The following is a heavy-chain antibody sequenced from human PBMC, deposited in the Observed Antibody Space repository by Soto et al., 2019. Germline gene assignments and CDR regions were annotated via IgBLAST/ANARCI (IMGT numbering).Heavy chain of an antibody. CDR1: GGSISSYX. CDR3: ARSSMVRPYYYYYGMDV. J-gene: IGHJ6*02. CDR2: IYYSGST. Sequence: QVQLQESGPGLVKPSETLSLTCTVSGGSISSYXWSWIRQPPGKGLEWIGYIYYSGSTNYNPSLKSRVTISVDTSKNQFSLKLSSVTAADTAVYYCARSSMVRPYYYYYGMDVWGQGTTVTVSS. D-gene: IGHD3-10*01. V-gene: IGHV4-59*01.